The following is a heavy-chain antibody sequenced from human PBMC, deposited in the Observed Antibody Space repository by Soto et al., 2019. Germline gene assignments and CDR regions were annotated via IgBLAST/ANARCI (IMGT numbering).Heavy chain of an antibody. CDR2: IGTAGDT. D-gene: IGHD2-2*01. V-gene: IGHV3-13*01. Sequence: GGSLRLSCAASGFTFSSYDMHWVRQATGKGLEWVSAIGTAGDTYYPGSVKGRFTISRENAKNSLYLQMNSLRAGDTAVYYCARASSGDPDCSSTSCYYYYYMDVWGKGTTVTVSS. J-gene: IGHJ6*03. CDR3: ARASSGDPDCSSTSCYYYYYMDV. CDR1: GFTFSSYD.